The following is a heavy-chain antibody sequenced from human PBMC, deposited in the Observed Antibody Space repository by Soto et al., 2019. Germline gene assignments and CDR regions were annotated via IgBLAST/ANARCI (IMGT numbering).Heavy chain of an antibody. V-gene: IGHV4-61*08. D-gene: IGHD6-13*01. J-gene: IGHJ5*02. Sequence: SETLSLTCTVSGDSISSGDYYWSWIRQPPGKGLEWIGYIYYSGSTNYNPSLKSRVTISVYTSKSPFSLNLSSVTSAFTSVYYCARYSRILVWFVPWIQGTLVNVST. CDR2: IYYSGST. CDR1: GDSISSGDYY. CDR3: ARYSRILVWFVP.